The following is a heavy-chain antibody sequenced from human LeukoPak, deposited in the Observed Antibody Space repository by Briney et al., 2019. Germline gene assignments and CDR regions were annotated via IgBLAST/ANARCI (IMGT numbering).Heavy chain of an antibody. CDR3: AKEQAQYYDILTGYYDY. CDR2: ISGSGGST. Sequence: PGGSLRLSCAASGLTFSSYAMGWVRQAPGKGLEWVSAISGSGGSTYYADSVKGRFTISRDNSKNTLYLQMNSLRAEDTAVYYCAKEQAQYYDILTGYYDYWGQGTLVTVSS. J-gene: IGHJ4*02. D-gene: IGHD3-9*01. V-gene: IGHV3-23*01. CDR1: GLTFSSYA.